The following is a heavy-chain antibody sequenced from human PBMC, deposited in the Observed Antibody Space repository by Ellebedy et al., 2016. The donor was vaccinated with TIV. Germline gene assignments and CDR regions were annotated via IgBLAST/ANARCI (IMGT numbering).Heavy chain of an antibody. Sequence: MPSETLSLTCTVSGGSISSSSYYWGWIRQPPGKGLEWIGSIYYSGSTYYNPSLKSLVTISVDTSKNQFSLKLSSVTAADTAVYYCARVAITAAVGGGFFDLWGRGTLVTVSS. D-gene: IGHD6-13*01. CDR1: GGSISSSSYY. V-gene: IGHV4-39*07. J-gene: IGHJ2*01. CDR2: IYYSGST. CDR3: ARVAITAAVGGGFFDL.